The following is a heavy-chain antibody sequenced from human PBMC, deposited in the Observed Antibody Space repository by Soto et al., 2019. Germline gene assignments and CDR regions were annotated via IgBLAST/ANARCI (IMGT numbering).Heavy chain of an antibody. D-gene: IGHD2-2*01. Sequence: PGGSLRLSCAASGFTFSNAWMNWVRQAPGKGLEWVGRIKSKTDGGTTDYAAPVKGRLTISRDVSKNTLYLQMNSLKTEDTAVYYCTTDRPAAPSYGMDVWGQGTTVTVSS. CDR1: GFTFSNAW. J-gene: IGHJ6*02. CDR2: IKSKTDGGTT. CDR3: TTDRPAAPSYGMDV. V-gene: IGHV3-15*07.